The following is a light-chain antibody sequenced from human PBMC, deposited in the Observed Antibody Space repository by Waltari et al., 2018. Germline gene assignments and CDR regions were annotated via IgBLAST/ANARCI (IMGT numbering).Light chain of an antibody. V-gene: IGKV3-15*01. J-gene: IGKJ1*01. CDR2: GAS. CDR1: QSVSSN. CDR3: QQYNNWPRT. Sequence: EIVMTQSPATLSVSPGERATLSCRASQSVSSNLAWYQQKPGQAPRLPNYGASTRATGIPARFSGSGSGTDFTLTISSRQSEDFAVYYCQQYNNWPRTFGQGTKVEI.